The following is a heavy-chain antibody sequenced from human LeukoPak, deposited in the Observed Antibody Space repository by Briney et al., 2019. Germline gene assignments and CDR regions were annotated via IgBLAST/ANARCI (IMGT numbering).Heavy chain of an antibody. D-gene: IGHD3-3*01. CDR2: IWYDGSNK. CDR3: AKSYYDFWSGYYTGAAFDI. CDR1: GFTFSSYV. V-gene: IGHV3-33*06. J-gene: IGHJ3*02. Sequence: PGGSLRLSCAASGFTFSSYVMHWVRQAPGKGLEGVAVIWYDGSNKYYSDSVKGRFTISRDNSKNTLYLQMNSLRAEDTAVYYCAKSYYDFWSGYYTGAAFDIWGQGTMVTVSS.